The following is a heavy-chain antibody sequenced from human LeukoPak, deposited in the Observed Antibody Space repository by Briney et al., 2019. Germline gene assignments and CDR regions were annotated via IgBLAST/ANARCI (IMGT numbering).Heavy chain of an antibody. V-gene: IGHV3-66*01. D-gene: IGHD3-3*01. CDR2: IYSGGNT. CDR3: ASISLRFLDY. J-gene: IGHJ4*02. CDR1: GFTVGNNH. Sequence: PGGSLRLSCAASGFTVGNNHMNWVRQAPGKGLEWVSLIYSGGNTQYADSVKGRFIIFRDSSKNTLSLQMNSLRAEDTAVYYCASISLRFLDYWGQGTLVTVSS.